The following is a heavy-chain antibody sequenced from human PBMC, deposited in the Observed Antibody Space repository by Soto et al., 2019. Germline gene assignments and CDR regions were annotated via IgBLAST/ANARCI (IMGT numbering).Heavy chain of an antibody. Sequence: QLQLQESGSGLVKPSQTLSLTCAVSGGSISSGGYSWSWIRQPPGKGLEWIGYIYHSGSTYYNPSLKSRVTISVDSSKNQFALKLRSVTAADTAVYYIAGVPGVARNYWGQGTLVTVSS. CDR2: IYHSGST. J-gene: IGHJ4*02. D-gene: IGHD5-12*01. V-gene: IGHV4-30-2*01. CDR3: AGVPGVARNY. CDR1: GGSISSGGYS.